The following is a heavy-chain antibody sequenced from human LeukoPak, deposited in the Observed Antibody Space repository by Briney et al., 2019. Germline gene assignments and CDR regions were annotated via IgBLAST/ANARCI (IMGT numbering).Heavy chain of an antibody. D-gene: IGHD1-26*01. V-gene: IGHV7-4-1*02. CDR3: ATISGSYYIA. CDR1: GYTFTRYA. J-gene: IGHJ5*02. CDR2: INTNTGNP. Sequence: ASVKVSCKASGYTFTRYAMNWVRQAPGQGLEWMGWINTNTGNPMYGRGFTGRFVFSLDTSVSTAYLRISSLQADDTAVYYCATISGSYYIAWGQGTLVTVSS.